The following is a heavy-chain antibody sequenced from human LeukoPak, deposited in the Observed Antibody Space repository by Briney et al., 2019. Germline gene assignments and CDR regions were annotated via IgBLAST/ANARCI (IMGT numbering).Heavy chain of an antibody. CDR2: INPNSGGT. CDR3: ARASGNTAMPLAEFDP. J-gene: IGHJ5*02. CDR1: GYTFTGYY. V-gene: IGHV1-2*02. Sequence: GASVKVSCKASGYTFTGYYLHWVRQAPGQGLEWMGWINPNSGGTNYAQKFQGRVTMTRDTSISTAYMELSRLRSDDTAVYYCARASGNTAMPLAEFDPWGQGTLVTVSS. D-gene: IGHD5-18*01.